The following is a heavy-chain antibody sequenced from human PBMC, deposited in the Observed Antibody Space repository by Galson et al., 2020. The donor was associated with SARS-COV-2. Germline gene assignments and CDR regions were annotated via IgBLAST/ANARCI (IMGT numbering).Heavy chain of an antibody. CDR1: GFTFSSHG. J-gene: IGHJ6*03. D-gene: IGHD3-10*01. V-gene: IGHV3-33*01. CDR2: GWSDGSDQ. CDR3: ARVWGGYYYYYMDV. Sequence: GESLKISCAASGFTFSSHGMHWVRQAPGKGLEWVAIGWSDGSDQYYVDSVKGRFTISRDNSKNSLYLQMNSLRAEDTAVYYCARVWGGYYYYYMDVWGKGTTVTVSS.